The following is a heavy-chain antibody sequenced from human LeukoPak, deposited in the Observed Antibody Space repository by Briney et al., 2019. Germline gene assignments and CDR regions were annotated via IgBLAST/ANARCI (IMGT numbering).Heavy chain of an antibody. V-gene: IGHV4-4*07. D-gene: IGHD3-16*01. CDR2: IYTSENT. CDR3: AWGGARVATFGNLFDP. CDR1: TGTTSSIY. Sequence: SETLSLTSTVSTGTTSSIYWGWLPPRPGQGLVWSGRIYTSENTNYNNPLKRRVTISVDTSKKQFSLKMSSLTAAATALYYSAWGGARVATFGNLFDPWGQGTLVTVSS. J-gene: IGHJ5*02.